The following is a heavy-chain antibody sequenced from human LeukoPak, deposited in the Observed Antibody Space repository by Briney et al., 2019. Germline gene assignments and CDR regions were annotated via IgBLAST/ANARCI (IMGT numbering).Heavy chain of an antibody. CDR1: GFTFSNIG. CDR2: ISDGGDTT. CDR3: AKTQGFFDH. V-gene: IGHV3-23*01. J-gene: IGHJ4*02. Sequence: GSLDLSFPASGFTFSNIGLPWFARPPGKGMEWVTGISDGGDTTYDAGSVKGRFTVSRDNSKNILYLQMNSLRAEDTAIYYCAKTQGFFDHWGQGSLVTVSS.